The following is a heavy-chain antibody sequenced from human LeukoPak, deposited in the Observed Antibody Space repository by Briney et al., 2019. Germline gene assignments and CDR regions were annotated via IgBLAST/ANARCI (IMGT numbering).Heavy chain of an antibody. CDR3: AREEQFNWFDP. J-gene: IGHJ5*02. Sequence: ASVKVSCKASGYTFTSYYMHWVRQAPGQGLEWMGIINPSGGSTSYAQKFQGRVTMTRDTSTSTAYMELRSLRSDDTAVYYCAREEQFNWFDPWGQGTLVTVSS. D-gene: IGHD1/OR15-1a*01. CDR2: INPSGGST. CDR1: GYTFTSYY. V-gene: IGHV1-46*01.